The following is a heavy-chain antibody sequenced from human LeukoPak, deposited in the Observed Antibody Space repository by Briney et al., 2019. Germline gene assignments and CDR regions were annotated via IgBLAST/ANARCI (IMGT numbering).Heavy chain of an antibody. CDR1: GGSISSYY. CDR3: ARGAYYHDTMD. J-gene: IGHJ4*02. D-gene: IGHD3-22*01. V-gene: IGHV4-59*12. Sequence: SEALSLTCTVSGGSISSYYWSWLRQPPGKGLEWIGNTYPSESINHNPSLKSRVTISVDTSKNQLSLKLSSVTTADTAVYYCARGAYYHDTMDWGQGTLVTVSS. CDR2: TYPSESI.